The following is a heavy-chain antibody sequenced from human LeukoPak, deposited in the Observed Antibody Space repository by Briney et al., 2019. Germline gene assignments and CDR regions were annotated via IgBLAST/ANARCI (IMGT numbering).Heavy chain of an antibody. CDR1: GFTFDDYA. J-gene: IGHJ4*02. D-gene: IGHD5-24*01. Sequence: GGSLRLSCAASGFTFDDYAMHWVRQAPGKGLERVSGISWNSGSIGYADSVKGRFTISRDNAKNSLYLQMNSLRAEDTALYYCAKTGGDGYNWPYYFDYWGQGTLVTVSS. CDR2: ISWNSGSI. CDR3: AKTGGDGYNWPYYFDY. V-gene: IGHV3-9*01.